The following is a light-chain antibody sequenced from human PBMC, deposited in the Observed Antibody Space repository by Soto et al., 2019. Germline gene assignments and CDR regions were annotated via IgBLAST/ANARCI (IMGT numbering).Light chain of an antibody. CDR1: QSISIW. J-gene: IGKJ4*01. CDR3: QQYNDWPFT. Sequence: DIHMTQSPSSLSASVGDRVTITCRASQSISIWLAWYQQMPGKAPKLLIYDASRLESGVPSSFSGSGSGTEFTLTISSLQPDDFATYYCQQYNDWPFTFGGGTKVDIK. CDR2: DAS. V-gene: IGKV1-5*01.